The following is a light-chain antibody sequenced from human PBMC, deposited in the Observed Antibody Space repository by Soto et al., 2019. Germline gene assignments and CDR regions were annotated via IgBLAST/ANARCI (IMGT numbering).Light chain of an antibody. Sequence: EIVVTQSPATLSVSPGERATLSCRASHTVSSSFAWYQQIPGQAPRLLIYGACIRAAGIPARFSGSGSGTEFTLTISSLQSEDFAVYYCQQYHDWPTFGQGTKVDIK. V-gene: IGKV3-15*01. J-gene: IGKJ1*01. CDR1: HTVSSS. CDR2: GAC. CDR3: QQYHDWPT.